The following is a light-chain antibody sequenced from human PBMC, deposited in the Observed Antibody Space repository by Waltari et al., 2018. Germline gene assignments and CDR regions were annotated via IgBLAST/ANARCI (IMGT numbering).Light chain of an antibody. CDR2: EVN. V-gene: IGLV2-14*01. J-gene: IGLJ1*01. CDR3: SSYTGRVYV. CDR1: SMDVGGFNA. Sequence: QSALTQPASVSGSPGQSITISCTGTSMDVGGFNAFSWYQQHPGKGPKPIIFEVNNRPSGVSNRVSGSKSGHTAYLTISGLQTEDEADYYCSSYTGRVYVFGTGTKVTVL.